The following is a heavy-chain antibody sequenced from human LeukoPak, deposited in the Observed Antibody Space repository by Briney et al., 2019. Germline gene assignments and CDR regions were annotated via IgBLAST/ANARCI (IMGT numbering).Heavy chain of an antibody. CDR2: ISGSGGST. CDR3: AKGLHGSGSYYSGY. CDR1: GFTFSSYA. J-gene: IGHJ4*02. Sequence: GGSLRLSCAASGFTFSSYAMSWVRQAPGKGLEWVSAISGSGGSTYYADSVKGRFTISRDNSKNTLYLQMNSLGAEDTAVYYCAKGLHGSGSYYSGYWGQGTLVTVSS. V-gene: IGHV3-23*01. D-gene: IGHD3-10*01.